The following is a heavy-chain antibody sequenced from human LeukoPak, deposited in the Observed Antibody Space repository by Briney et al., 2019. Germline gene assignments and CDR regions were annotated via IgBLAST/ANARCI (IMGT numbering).Heavy chain of an antibody. D-gene: IGHD3-10*01. J-gene: IGHJ4*02. Sequence: PGGSLRLSCAASGFTFSSCPLSWVRQAPGKGLEWVSTVSVNGGTTYYADSVKGRFTISRDNYKNTLYLQMNSLRAEDTAVYFCAKELHGSGNYAFDYWGQGTLVTVSS. CDR2: VSVNGGTT. CDR3: AKELHGSGNYAFDY. V-gene: IGHV3-23*01. CDR1: GFTFSSCP.